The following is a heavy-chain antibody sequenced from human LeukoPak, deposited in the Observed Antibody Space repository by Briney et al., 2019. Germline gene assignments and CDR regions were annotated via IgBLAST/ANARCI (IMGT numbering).Heavy chain of an antibody. J-gene: IGHJ3*02. Sequence: SVKVSCKASGFTFTSSAMQWVRQARGQRLEWIGWIVVGSGNTNYAQKFQERVTITRDMSTSTAYMELSSLRSEDTAVYYCARPLWGSGDDAFDIWGQGTMVTVSS. CDR3: ARPLWGSGDDAFDI. CDR2: IVVGSGNT. CDR1: GFTFTSSA. D-gene: IGHD2-15*01. V-gene: IGHV1-58*02.